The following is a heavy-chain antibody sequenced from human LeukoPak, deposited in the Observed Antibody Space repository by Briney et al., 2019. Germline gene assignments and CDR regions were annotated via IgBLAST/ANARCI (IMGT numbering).Heavy chain of an antibody. CDR3: ARRAVDYGSGSYVIDY. CDR2: IYPGDSDT. CDR1: GYSFTSYW. J-gene: IGHJ4*02. Sequence: GESLKISCKGSGYSFTSYWIGWVRQMPGKGLEWMGIIYPGDSDTRYSPSFQGQVTISADKSISTAYLQWSSLKASDTAMYYCARRAVDYGSGSYVIDYWGQGTLVTVSP. D-gene: IGHD3-10*01. V-gene: IGHV5-51*01.